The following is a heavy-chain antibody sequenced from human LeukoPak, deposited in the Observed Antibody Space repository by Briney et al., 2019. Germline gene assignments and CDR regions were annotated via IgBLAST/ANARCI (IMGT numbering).Heavy chain of an antibody. CDR1: GGSISSSSYY. D-gene: IGHD3-10*01. Sequence: SETLSLTCTVSGGSISSSSYYWGWIRQPPGKGLEWIGSIYYSGSTNYNPSLKSRVTMSVDTSKNQFSLKLSSVTAADTAVYYCARDYYGSGSTIDPWGQGTLVTVSS. CDR2: IYYSGST. J-gene: IGHJ5*02. CDR3: ARDYYGSGSTIDP. V-gene: IGHV4-39*07.